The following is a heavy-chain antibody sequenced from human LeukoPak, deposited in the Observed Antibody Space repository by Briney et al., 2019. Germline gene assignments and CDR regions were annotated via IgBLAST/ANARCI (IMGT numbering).Heavy chain of an antibody. J-gene: IGHJ4*02. V-gene: IGHV4-59*12. CDR3: ARGSGHCSGGSCYSHPYYFDY. Sequence: KPSETLSLTCTVSGGSISSYYWSWIRQPPGKGLEWIGYIYYSGSTNYNPSLKSRVTMSVDTSKNQFSLKVGSVTAADTAVYYCARGSGHCSGGSCYSHPYYFDYWGQGTLVTVSS. CDR2: IYYSGST. CDR1: GGSISSYY. D-gene: IGHD2-15*01.